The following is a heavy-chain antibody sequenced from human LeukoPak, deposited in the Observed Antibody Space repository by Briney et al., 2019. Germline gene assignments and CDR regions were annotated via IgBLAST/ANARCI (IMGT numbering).Heavy chain of an antibody. CDR3: AREDIVVVTASNSVYYYYYGMDV. CDR1: GFTFSSYS. Sequence: GGSLRLSCAASGFTFSSYSMNWVRQAPGKGLEWVSSISSSSSYIYYADSVKGRFTISRDNAKNSLYLQMSSLRAEDTAVYYCAREDIVVVTASNSVYYYYYGMDVWGQGTTVTVSS. J-gene: IGHJ6*02. D-gene: IGHD2-21*02. V-gene: IGHV3-21*01. CDR2: ISSSSSYI.